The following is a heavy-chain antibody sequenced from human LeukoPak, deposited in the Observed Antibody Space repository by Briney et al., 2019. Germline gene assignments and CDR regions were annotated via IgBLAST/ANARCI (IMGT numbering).Heavy chain of an antibody. D-gene: IGHD2-2*01. J-gene: IGHJ6*03. CDR1: GFTVSSNY. Sequence: PGGSLRLSCAASGFTVSSNYMSWVRQAPGKGLEWVSVIYSGGSTYYADSVKGRFTISRDNSKNTLYLQMNSLGAEDTAVYYCAKRSLSSPGYYYYYYMDVWGKGTTVTVSS. CDR2: IYSGGST. V-gene: IGHV3-53*05. CDR3: AKRSLSSPGYYYYYYMDV.